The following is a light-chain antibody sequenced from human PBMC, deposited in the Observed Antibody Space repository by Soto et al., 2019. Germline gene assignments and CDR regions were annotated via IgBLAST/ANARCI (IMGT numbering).Light chain of an antibody. CDR3: QSYDNSLNIYV. Sequence: QSVLPQPPSVSGAPGQSVTISCAGNSSNIGAGYDVHWYQQVPGTAPKLLIYGNNNRPSGVPDRFSGYKSGTSASLAIAGLQGGDEAAYYCQSYDNSLNIYVFGDGTKLTVL. CDR2: GNN. V-gene: IGLV1-40*01. J-gene: IGLJ1*01. CDR1: SSNIGAGYD.